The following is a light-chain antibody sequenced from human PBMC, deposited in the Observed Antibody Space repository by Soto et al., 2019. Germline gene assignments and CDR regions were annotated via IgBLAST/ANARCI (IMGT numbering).Light chain of an antibody. J-gene: IGLJ1*01. CDR3: CSYADGSIYF. CDR1: SRDVGAYDY. Sequence: SVLTQPASVSGSPGQSITISCTGTSRDVGAYDYVSWYLQYPDKAPQLLIYYVDHRPSGVSSRFSGSKSGNTASLTISGLQAEDEGDYYCCSYADGSIYFFGTGTTVTVL. V-gene: IGLV2-14*03. CDR2: YVD.